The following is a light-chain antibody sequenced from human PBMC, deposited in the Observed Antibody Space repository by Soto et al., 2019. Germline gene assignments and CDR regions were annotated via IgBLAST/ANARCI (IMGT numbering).Light chain of an antibody. V-gene: IGKV3-11*01. Sequence: EIVLTQSPATLSLSPGERATLSCRASQSVNNYLAWHQQKPGQAPRLLIYDTSDRASGIPARFSGSGSGTDFTLTISSLEPEDFAVFYCQQRSVWPWTFGQGTKVEIK. CDR1: QSVNNY. J-gene: IGKJ1*01. CDR3: QQRSVWPWT. CDR2: DTS.